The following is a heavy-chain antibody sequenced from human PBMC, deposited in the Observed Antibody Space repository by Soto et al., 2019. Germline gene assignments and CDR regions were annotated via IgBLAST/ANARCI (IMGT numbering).Heavy chain of an antibody. CDR1: GGSFSGYY. J-gene: IGHJ6*02. V-gene: IGHV4-34*01. Sequence: SETLSLTCAVYGGSFSGYYWSWIRQPPGKGLEWIGEINHSGSTNYNPSLKSRVTISVDTSKNQFSLKLSSVTAADTAVYYCASSRGWGTYYYYYYGMDVCGQGTTVTVSS. D-gene: IGHD6-19*01. CDR3: ASSRGWGTYYYYYYGMDV. CDR2: INHSGST.